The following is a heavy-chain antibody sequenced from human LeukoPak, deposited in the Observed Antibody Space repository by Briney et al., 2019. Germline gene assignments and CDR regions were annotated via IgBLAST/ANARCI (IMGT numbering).Heavy chain of an antibody. J-gene: IGHJ5*02. CDR2: ISGSGDRT. D-gene: IGHD2-15*01. Sequence: GGSLRLSCAASGFTFTTYAMSWVRQAPGKGLEWVSTISGSGDRTYYADSVKGRFTISRDNSKNTLYLQMNSLSAEDTAVYHCAKGRFRGDCSGGSCYPFNPWGQGTQVTVSS. CDR3: AKGRFRGDCSGGSCYPFNP. CDR1: GFTFTTYA. V-gene: IGHV3-23*01.